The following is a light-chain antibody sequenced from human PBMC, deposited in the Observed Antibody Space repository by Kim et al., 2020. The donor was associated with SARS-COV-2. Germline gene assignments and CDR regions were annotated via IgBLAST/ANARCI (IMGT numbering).Light chain of an antibody. J-gene: IGKJ4*01. CDR2: DTS. CDR1: QSLSTSY. CDR3: LQYDTSLT. V-gene: IGKV3-20*01. Sequence: IVLTQSPGTQSLSPGERATLSCRASQSLSTSYFAWYQQKPGQAPRLLMYDTSKRATGVPDRFSGSGSGTQFTLTIRRLEPEDFAVYFCLQYDTSLTFGGGTKVDIK.